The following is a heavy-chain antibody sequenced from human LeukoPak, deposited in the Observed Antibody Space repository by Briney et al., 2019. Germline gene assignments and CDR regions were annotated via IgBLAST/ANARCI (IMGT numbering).Heavy chain of an antibody. J-gene: IGHJ5*02. CDR3: ARSETLYNILTGYSNFWFDP. V-gene: IGHV4-59*01. Sequence: SETLSLTCTVSGGSISSYYWSWIRQSPGKGLEWIGYIYHSGSTKYNPSLKSRVTMSVDLSKRQFSLKLRSVTTADTAIYYCARSETLYNILTGYSNFWFDPWGQGTLVTVSS. D-gene: IGHD3-9*01. CDR2: IYHSGST. CDR1: GGSISSYY.